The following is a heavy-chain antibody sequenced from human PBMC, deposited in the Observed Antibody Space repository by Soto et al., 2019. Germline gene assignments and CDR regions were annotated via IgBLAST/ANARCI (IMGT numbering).Heavy chain of an antibody. Sequence: SVKVSCKASGGTFSSYAISWVRQAPGQGLEWMGGIIPIFGTANYAQKFQGRVTITADESTSTAFMELSSLRSEDTAVYYCASSQATYYDFWSGPRWFDPWGQGTLVTVSS. V-gene: IGHV1-69*13. CDR2: IIPIFGTA. J-gene: IGHJ5*02. D-gene: IGHD3-3*01. CDR3: ASSQATYYDFWSGPRWFDP. CDR1: GGTFSSYA.